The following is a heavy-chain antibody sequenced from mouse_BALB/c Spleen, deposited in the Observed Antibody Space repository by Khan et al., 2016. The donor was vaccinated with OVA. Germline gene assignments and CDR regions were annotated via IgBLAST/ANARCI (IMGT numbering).Heavy chain of an antibody. CDR3: TRGGYGGFAY. Sequence: QVQLQQPGAELVKPGASVKLSCKASGYTFTSYYMYWVKQRPGQGLEWIGEINPSNGGTNFNEKFKSKATLTVDKYSSTAYMQLSSLASEDSAVYYCTRGGYGGFAYWGQGTLVTVSA. CDR1: GYTFTSYY. D-gene: IGHD3-1*01. V-gene: IGHV1S81*02. J-gene: IGHJ3*01. CDR2: INPSNGGT.